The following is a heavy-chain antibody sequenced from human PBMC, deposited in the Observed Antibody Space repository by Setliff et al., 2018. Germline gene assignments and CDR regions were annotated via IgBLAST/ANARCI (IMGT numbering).Heavy chain of an antibody. CDR2: IIPIFGTA. Sequence: SVKVSCKASGGTFSSYAISWVRQAPGQGLEWMGGIIPIFGTANYAQKFQGRVTITTDTSTSTAYMELRSLRSDDTAVYYCARVYYGSGSLYDYWGQGTLVTVSS. CDR3: ARVYYGSGSLYDY. V-gene: IGHV1-69*05. CDR1: GGTFSSYA. J-gene: IGHJ4*02. D-gene: IGHD3-10*01.